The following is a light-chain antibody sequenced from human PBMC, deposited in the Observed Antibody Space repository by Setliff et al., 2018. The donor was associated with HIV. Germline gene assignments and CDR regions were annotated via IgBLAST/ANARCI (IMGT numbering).Light chain of an antibody. CDR2: RTY. V-gene: IGLV1-47*01. J-gene: IGLJ1*01. CDR1: SSNIGSNY. CDR3: QVWDSSSDHYV. Sequence: QSVLTQPPSASGTPGQRVTISCSGSSSNIGSNYVYWYQQLPGTAPKLLIYRTYQRPSGVPDRFSGSKSGSSASLAISGLRSEDEADYYCQVWDSSSDHYVFGSGTKVTVL.